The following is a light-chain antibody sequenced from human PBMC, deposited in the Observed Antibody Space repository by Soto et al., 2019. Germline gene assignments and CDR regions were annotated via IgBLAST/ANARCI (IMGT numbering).Light chain of an antibody. CDR3: QQYDGN. Sequence: DIQLTQSPSTLSASVGDRVTLTCRASQNINNWLAWYQQKPGKAPKVLFYDASSLESGVPSRFSGSGSGTEFTLTISSLQPDDFATYYCQQYDGNFGPGTKVDIK. V-gene: IGKV1-5*01. CDR2: DAS. J-gene: IGKJ3*01. CDR1: QNINNW.